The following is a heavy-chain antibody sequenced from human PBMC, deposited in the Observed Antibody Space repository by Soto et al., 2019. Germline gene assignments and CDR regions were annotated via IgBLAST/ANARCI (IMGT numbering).Heavy chain of an antibody. Sequence: QPGGSLRLSCAASGFTFSFYGMHWVRQAPGKGLEWVAVISYDGDNKYYADSVKGRFTISRDTSKNTLYLQMNSLRVEDTAVYHCAKGSSPYYYYYGMDVWGQGTTVTVSS. CDR3: AKGSSPYYYYYGMDV. D-gene: IGHD3-16*01. V-gene: IGHV3-30*18. CDR2: ISYDGDNK. J-gene: IGHJ6*02. CDR1: GFTFSFYG.